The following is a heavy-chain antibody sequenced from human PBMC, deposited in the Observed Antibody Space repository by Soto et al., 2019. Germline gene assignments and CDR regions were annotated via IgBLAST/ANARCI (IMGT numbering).Heavy chain of an antibody. Sequence: QVQLQESGPGLVKPSQTLSLTCTVSGGSISSGDYYWSWIRQPPGKGLEWIGYISYSGGTYQNPYRKSRLTISLDTSKNQSSLKLSSVPAADTAVYYCARVMAGYGSGGSCYQGGFSDYWGQGTLVTVSS. V-gene: IGHV4-30-4*01. CDR2: ISYSGGT. J-gene: IGHJ4*02. D-gene: IGHD2-15*01. CDR1: GGSISSGDYY. CDR3: ARVMAGYGSGGSCYQGGFSDY.